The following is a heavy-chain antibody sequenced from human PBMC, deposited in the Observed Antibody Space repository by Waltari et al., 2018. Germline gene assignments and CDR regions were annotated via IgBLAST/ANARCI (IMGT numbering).Heavy chain of an antibody. D-gene: IGHD1-26*01. CDR3: ARAELLDAFDI. CDR1: GGSISSGSYY. J-gene: IGHJ3*02. Sequence: QVQLQESGPGLVKPSQTLSLTCTVSGGSISSGSYYWSWIRQPAGKGLEWIGYIYTSGSTNYNPSLKSRVTISVDTSKNQFSLKLSSVTAADTAVYYCARAELLDAFDIWGQGTMVTVSS. V-gene: IGHV4-61*09. CDR2: IYTSGST.